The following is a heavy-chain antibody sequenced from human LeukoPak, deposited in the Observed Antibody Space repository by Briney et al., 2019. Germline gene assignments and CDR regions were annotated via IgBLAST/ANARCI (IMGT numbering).Heavy chain of an antibody. CDR3: ARGRDVFDI. J-gene: IGHJ3*02. Sequence: PGGSLRLSCAASGFIFGSYWMSWVRQAPGKGLEWVSLISGSAASTYYADSVKGRFTISRDNAKNTLYLQMHSLRGEDTALYYCARGRDVFDIWGQGTMVTVFS. CDR2: ISGSAAST. CDR1: GFIFGSYW. V-gene: IGHV3-23*01.